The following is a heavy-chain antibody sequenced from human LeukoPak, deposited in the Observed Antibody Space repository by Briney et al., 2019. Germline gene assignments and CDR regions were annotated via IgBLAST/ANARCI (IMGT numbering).Heavy chain of an antibody. CDR3: ARGGVQVSGIDEFDY. CDR1: GFTFIDYD. CDR2: IGIRGDT. Sequence: GGSLRLSCAASGFTFIDYDMHWVRHVIGKGLEWVSAIGIRGDTHYSGSVKGRFTISRENAESSLYLQMNSLRAEDTAVYYCARGGVQVSGIDEFDYWGQGTLVTVSS. V-gene: IGHV3-13*01. J-gene: IGHJ4*02. D-gene: IGHD6-19*01.